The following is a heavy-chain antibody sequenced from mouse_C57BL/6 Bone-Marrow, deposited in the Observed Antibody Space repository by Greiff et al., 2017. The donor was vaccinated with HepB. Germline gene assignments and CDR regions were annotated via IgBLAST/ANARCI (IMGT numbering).Heavy chain of an antibody. D-gene: IGHD1-1*02. J-gene: IGHJ3*01. V-gene: IGHV5-17*01. Sequence: EVHLVESGGGLVKPGGSLKLSCAASGFTFSDYGMHWVRQAPEKGLEWVAYISSGSSTIYYADTVKGRFTISRDNAKNTLFLQMTSLGSEDTAMYYCARTDYGLFAYWGQGTLVTVAA. CDR3: ARTDYGLFAY. CDR2: ISSGSSTI. CDR1: GFTFSDYG.